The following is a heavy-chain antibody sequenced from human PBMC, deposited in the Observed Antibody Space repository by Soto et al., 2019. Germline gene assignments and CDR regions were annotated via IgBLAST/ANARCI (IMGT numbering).Heavy chain of an antibody. Sequence: SETLSLTCTVSGGSISSSSYYWGWIRQPPVKGLEWIGSIYYSGSTYYNPSLKSRVTISVDTSKNQFSLKLSSVTAADTAVYYCARLGEFIAAAPSWGQGTLVTVSS. CDR2: IYYSGST. CDR3: ARLGEFIAAAPS. V-gene: IGHV4-39*01. D-gene: IGHD6-13*01. J-gene: IGHJ4*02. CDR1: GGSISSSSYY.